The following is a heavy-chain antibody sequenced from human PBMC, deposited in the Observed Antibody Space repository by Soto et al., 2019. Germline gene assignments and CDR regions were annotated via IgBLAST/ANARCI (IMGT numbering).Heavy chain of an antibody. CDR3: ARVGYWNADFDY. D-gene: IGHD1-1*01. CDR2: ISGSGSTM. V-gene: IGHV3-11*01. Sequence: GGSLRLSCAASGFTFSDYYMNWIRQAPGKGLEWVSYISGSGSTMYYAGSVKGRFTISRDNAKNSLYLQMNSLRAEDTALYYCARVGYWNADFDYWGQGTLVTVSS. J-gene: IGHJ4*02. CDR1: GFTFSDYY.